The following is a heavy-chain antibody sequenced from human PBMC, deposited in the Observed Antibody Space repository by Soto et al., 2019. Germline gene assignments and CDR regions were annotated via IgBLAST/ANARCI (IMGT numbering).Heavy chain of an antibody. D-gene: IGHD1-26*01. CDR1: GGTFSSYA. V-gene: IGHV1-69*12. CDR3: ASHTGSSPEGRYYYGMDV. J-gene: IGHJ6*02. Sequence: QVQLVQSGAEVKKPGSSVKVSCKASGGTFSSYAISWVRQAPGQGLEWMGGIIPIFGTADYAQTFQGRVTITAXEXTXTXXMELSSLRSEDTAVYYCASHTGSSPEGRYYYGMDVWGQGTTVTVS. CDR2: IIPIFGTA.